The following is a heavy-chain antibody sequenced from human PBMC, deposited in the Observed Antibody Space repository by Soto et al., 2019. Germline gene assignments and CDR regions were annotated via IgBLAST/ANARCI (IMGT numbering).Heavy chain of an antibody. CDR1: GFTFSSYA. V-gene: IGHV3-30*18. Sequence: QVQLVESGGGVVQPGRSLRLSCAASGFTFSSYAMHWVRQAPGKGLEWVAVISYDGSNKYYADSVKGRFTISRDNSKNTPYHQMNSLRDEDTTVYYCEEAALNTGTAAVYYYYCMDVWGQGTTVTISS. J-gene: IGHJ6*02. CDR2: ISYDGSNK. CDR3: EEAALNTGTAAVYYYYCMDV. D-gene: IGHD1-1*01.